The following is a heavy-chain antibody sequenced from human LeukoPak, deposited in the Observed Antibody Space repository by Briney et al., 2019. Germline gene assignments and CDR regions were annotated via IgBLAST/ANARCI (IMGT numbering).Heavy chain of an antibody. Sequence: ASVKVSCKASGYTFTGYYMHWVRQAPGQGLEWMGWINPNSGGTNYAQKFQGRVTMTRDTSISTAYMELSRLRSDDTAVYYCAREGLSSAAGFDYWGQGTLVTVSS. CDR3: AREGLSSAAGFDY. CDR1: GYTFTGYY. J-gene: IGHJ4*02. CDR2: INPNSGGT. V-gene: IGHV1-2*02. D-gene: IGHD6-13*01.